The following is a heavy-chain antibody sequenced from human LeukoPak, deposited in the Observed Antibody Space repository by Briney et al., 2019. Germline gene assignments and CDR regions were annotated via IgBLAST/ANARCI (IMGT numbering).Heavy chain of an antibody. CDR1: GFTFSDYY. Sequence: GGSLRLSCAASGFTFSDYYMSWIRQAPGKGLEWVSYISSSGSTIYYADSVKGRFTISRDNAKNSLYLQMNSLRAEDTAVYYCARVLAGDDYGDPIYYYYYYMDVWGKGATVTISS. J-gene: IGHJ6*03. CDR2: ISSSGSTI. CDR3: ARVLAGDDYGDPIYYYYYYMDV. D-gene: IGHD4-17*01. V-gene: IGHV3-11*01.